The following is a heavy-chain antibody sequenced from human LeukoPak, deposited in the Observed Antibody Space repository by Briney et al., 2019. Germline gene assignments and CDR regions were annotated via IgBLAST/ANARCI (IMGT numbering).Heavy chain of an antibody. Sequence: PGGSLRLSCEASGFSLSNYGMDWVREAPGKGLEWVSSISSSSSYIYYADSVRGRFTISRDNAKNSLYLQMNSLRAEDTAMYYCARELRSSGYYFDSWGQGNLVAVSS. J-gene: IGHJ4*02. CDR1: GFSLSNYG. V-gene: IGHV3-21*01. CDR2: ISSSSSYI. D-gene: IGHD5-18*01. CDR3: ARELRSSGYYFDS.